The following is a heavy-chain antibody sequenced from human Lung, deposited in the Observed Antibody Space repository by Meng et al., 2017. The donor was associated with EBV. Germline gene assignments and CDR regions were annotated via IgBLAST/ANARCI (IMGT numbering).Heavy chain of an antibody. D-gene: IGHD6-19*01. CDR3: ARLRLVWMFDY. J-gene: IGHJ4*02. CDR1: GGSISSSNW. Sequence: ESGPRLVKPSGTRSLTCSVPGGSISSSNWWSWVRQPPGKGLEWIGYIYYSGSTFYTPSLKSRATLSVDTSKNQFSLKLNSVTAADTAVYYCARLRLVWMFDYWGQGALVTVSS. CDR2: IYYSGST. V-gene: IGHV4-4*02.